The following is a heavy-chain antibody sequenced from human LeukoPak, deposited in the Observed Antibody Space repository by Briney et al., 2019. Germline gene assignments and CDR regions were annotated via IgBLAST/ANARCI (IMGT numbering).Heavy chain of an antibody. J-gene: IGHJ4*02. CDR2: ISSSSSYI. V-gene: IGHV3-21*01. CDR3: ARAEISTLTFDY. D-gene: IGHD1-14*01. CDR1: GFTFSSYS. Sequence: PGGSLRLSCAASGFTFSSYSMNWVRQAPGKGLEWVSSISSSSSYIYYADSVKGRFTISRDNAKNSLYLQMNSLRAEDTAVYYCARAEISTLTFDYWGQGTLVTVSS.